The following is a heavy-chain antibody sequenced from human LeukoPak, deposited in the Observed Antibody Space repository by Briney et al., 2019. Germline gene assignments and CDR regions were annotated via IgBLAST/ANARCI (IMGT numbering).Heavy chain of an antibody. CDR3: AKSSREVRGIIDA. V-gene: IGHV3-9*01. Sequence: GRSLRLSCAASGFTFDDYAMHWVRQAPGKGLEWVSGITWNSGSIAYADSVKGRFTISRDNAKNTLYLQMNSLRAEDTAVYYCAKSSREVRGIIDAWGQGTLVTVSS. CDR1: GFTFDDYA. CDR2: ITWNSGSI. J-gene: IGHJ5*02. D-gene: IGHD3-10*01.